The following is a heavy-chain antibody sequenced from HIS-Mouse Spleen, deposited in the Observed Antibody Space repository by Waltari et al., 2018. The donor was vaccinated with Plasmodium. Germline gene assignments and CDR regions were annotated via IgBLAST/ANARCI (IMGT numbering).Heavy chain of an antibody. J-gene: IGHJ4*02. D-gene: IGHD6-6*01. Sequence: EVQLVETGGGLIQPGGSLRLSCAASGFTVSSTYMSWVRQSPGKGLEWVSVIYSGGSTYYADSVKGRFTISRDNSKNTLYLQMNSLRAEDTAVYYCARELRGEYSSSSPRDYWGQGTLVTVSS. CDR2: IYSGGST. CDR3: ARELRGEYSSSSPRDY. V-gene: IGHV3-53*02. CDR1: GFTVSSTY.